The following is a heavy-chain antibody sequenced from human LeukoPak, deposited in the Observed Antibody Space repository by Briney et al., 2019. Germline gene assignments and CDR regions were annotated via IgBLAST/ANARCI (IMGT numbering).Heavy chain of an antibody. Sequence: GESLKISCKAFVDTSTSYWIGWVRQMPGKGLEWRGMIYPGVSDTRYSPSFQGQVTISADKSISTAYLQWSSLKASDTAMYYCARLPVSRYCSSTSCYRWFDPWGQGTLVTVSS. CDR2: IYPGVSDT. V-gene: IGHV5-51*01. J-gene: IGHJ5*02. CDR1: VDTSTSYW. CDR3: ARLPVSRYCSSTSCYRWFDP. D-gene: IGHD2-2*02.